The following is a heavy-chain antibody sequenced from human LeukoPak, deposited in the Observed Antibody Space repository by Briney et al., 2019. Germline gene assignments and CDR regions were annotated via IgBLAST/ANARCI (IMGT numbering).Heavy chain of an antibody. V-gene: IGHV3-74*01. CDR3: ARGSPNPNSRYFDL. J-gene: IGHJ2*01. Sequence: RSGGSLRLSCEASEFTLKDYWMHWVRQGPGKGLVWVSRINSDGSSASYADSVKGRFTISRDNAKNTLYLQMNSLRAEDTAVYYCARGSPNPNSRYFDLWGRGTLVTVSS. CDR2: INSDGSSA. CDR1: EFTLKDYW. D-gene: IGHD4-11*01.